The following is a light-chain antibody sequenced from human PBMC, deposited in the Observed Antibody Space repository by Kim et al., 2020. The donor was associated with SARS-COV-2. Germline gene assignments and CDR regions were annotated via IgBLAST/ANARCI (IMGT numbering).Light chain of an antibody. CDR1: QNINKY. CDR2: DAS. Sequence: DVQMTQSPPSLSASVGDRVTITCQASQNINKYLNWYQQKPGRAPKLLIYDASNLQTGVPSRFSGRGSGTDFSLTISSLQPEDVATYYCQEYDNLPALTFGGGTKVDIK. J-gene: IGKJ4*01. V-gene: IGKV1-33*01. CDR3: QEYDNLPALT.